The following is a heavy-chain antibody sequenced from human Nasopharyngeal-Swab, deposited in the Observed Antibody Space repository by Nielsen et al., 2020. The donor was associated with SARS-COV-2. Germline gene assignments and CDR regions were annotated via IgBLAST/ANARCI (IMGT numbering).Heavy chain of an antibody. CDR2: IKQDGSHK. J-gene: IGHJ4*02. CDR1: GITFSNAW. D-gene: IGHD2-2*01. Sequence: GESLKISCAASGITFSNAWMSWVRQAPGKGLEWVANIKQDGSHKYYVDSVKGRFTISRDNAKNSLYLQMSSLRADDTAVYYCARRSLPAASDDWGQGTLVTVSS. CDR3: ARRSLPAASDD. V-gene: IGHV3-7*01.